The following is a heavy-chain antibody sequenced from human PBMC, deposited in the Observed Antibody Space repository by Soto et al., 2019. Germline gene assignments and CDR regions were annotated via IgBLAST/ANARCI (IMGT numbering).Heavy chain of an antibody. V-gene: IGHV4-39*01. CDR1: GGSITSSSYY. CDR3: ATQEVGGSYVYTFDP. Sequence: TLSLTCTVSGGSITSSSYYWGWIRQPPGKGLEWIGSIYYSGSTYYNPSLKSRVTISVDTSKNQFSLKLSSATAADTAVYYCATQEVGGSYVYTFDPWGQGTLVTVSS. D-gene: IGHD1-26*01. CDR2: IYYSGST. J-gene: IGHJ5*02.